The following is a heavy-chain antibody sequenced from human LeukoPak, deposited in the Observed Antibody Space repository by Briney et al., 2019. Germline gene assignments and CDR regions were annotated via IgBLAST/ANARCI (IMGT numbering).Heavy chain of an antibody. CDR3: ARQFTPSSFWSGPYGMDV. CDR2: INDSGST. Sequence: SETLSLTCAVYGESFRGYYWSCIRHPPGKGRECMGEINDSGSTNYNPSLKSRVTISVDTSKNQFSLKLSSVTAADTAVYYCARQFTPSSFWSGPYGMDVWGQGTTVTVSS. V-gene: IGHV4-34*01. J-gene: IGHJ6*02. D-gene: IGHD3-3*01. CDR1: GESFRGYY.